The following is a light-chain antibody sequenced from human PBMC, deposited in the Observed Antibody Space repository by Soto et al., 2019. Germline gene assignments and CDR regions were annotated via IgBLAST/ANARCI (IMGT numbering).Light chain of an antibody. CDR1: QDIGGR. J-gene: IGKJ1*01. CDR3: QQYGSSPRT. Sequence: TQSPSSVSASVGDRITITCRAIQDIGGRLAWFQHKPGQTPRLLIYDTSTRATGVPARFSGSGSGSGTDFTLTISRLEPEDFAVYYCQQYGSSPRTFGQGTKVDIK. CDR2: DTS. V-gene: IGKV3-20*01.